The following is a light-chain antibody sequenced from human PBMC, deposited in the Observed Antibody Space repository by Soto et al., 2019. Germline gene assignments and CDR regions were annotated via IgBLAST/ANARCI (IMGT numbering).Light chain of an antibody. CDR1: QGIRTD. CDR2: GAS. V-gene: IGKV1-6*01. CDR3: LQDFSYPRT. Sequence: IQVTQSPSSLSASVGDRVTITCQASQGIRTDLGWYQQSPGKAPKVLIVGASTLQSGVPSRFSGSGSGTDFTLTISSLQPEDSATYYCLQDFSYPRTFGQGTKVDIK. J-gene: IGKJ1*01.